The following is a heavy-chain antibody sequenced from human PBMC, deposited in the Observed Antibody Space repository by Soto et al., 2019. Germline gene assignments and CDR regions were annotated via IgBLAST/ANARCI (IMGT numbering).Heavy chain of an antibody. CDR2: ISYDGSNK. CDR1: GFTFSSYA. J-gene: IGHJ4*02. CDR3: ARLYSSSSWDY. V-gene: IGHV3-30-3*01. D-gene: IGHD6-6*01. Sequence: QVQLVESGGGVVQRGRSQRLSCAASGFTFSSYAMHWVRQAPGKGLEWVAVISYDGSNKYYADSVKGRFTISRDNSKNTLYLQMNSLRAEDTAVYYCARLYSSSSWDYWGQGTLVTVSS.